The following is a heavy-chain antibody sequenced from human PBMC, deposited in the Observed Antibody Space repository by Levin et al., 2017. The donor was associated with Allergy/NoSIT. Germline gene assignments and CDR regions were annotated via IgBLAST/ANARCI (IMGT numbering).Heavy chain of an antibody. J-gene: IGHJ4*02. Sequence: SCAASGFTFSSYGMHWVRQAPGKGLEWVAVIWYDGSNKYYADSVKGRFTISRDNSKNTLYLQMNSLRAEDTAVYYCARDMGDGYNWAPFDYWGQGTLVTVSS. CDR1: GFTFSSYG. CDR2: IWYDGSNK. V-gene: IGHV3-33*01. D-gene: IGHD5-24*01. CDR3: ARDMGDGYNWAPFDY.